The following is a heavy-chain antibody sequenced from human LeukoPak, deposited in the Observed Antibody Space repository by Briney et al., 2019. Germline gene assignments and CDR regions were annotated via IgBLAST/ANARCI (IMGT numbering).Heavy chain of an antibody. J-gene: IGHJ4*02. V-gene: IGHV3-23*01. CDR2: ISGSGGST. Sequence: PGGSLRLSCAASGFTFDDYAMHWVRHAPGKGLEWVSAISGSGGSTYYADSVKGRFTISRDNSKNTLYLQMNSLRAEDTAVYYCAKRGRRGELSSSFDYWGQGTLVTVSS. CDR3: AKRGRRGELSSSFDY. CDR1: GFTFDDYA. D-gene: IGHD3-16*02.